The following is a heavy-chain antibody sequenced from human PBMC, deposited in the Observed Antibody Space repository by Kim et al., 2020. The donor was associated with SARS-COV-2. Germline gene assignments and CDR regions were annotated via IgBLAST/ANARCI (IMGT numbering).Heavy chain of an antibody. V-gene: IGHV4-39*01. J-gene: IGHJ3*02. CDR3: ASPYYYGSAYTTANDAFDI. CDR1: GGSISSSSYY. CDR2: IYYSGST. Sequence: SETLSLTCTVSGGSISSSSYYWGWIRQPPGKGLEWIGSIYYSGSTYYNPSLKSRVTISVDTSKNQFSLKLSSVTAADTAVYYCASPYYYGSAYTTANDAFDIWGQGTMVTVSS. D-gene: IGHD3-10*01.